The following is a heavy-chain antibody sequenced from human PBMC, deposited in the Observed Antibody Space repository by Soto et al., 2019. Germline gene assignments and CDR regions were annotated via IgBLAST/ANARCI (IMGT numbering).Heavy chain of an antibody. CDR2: INPSGVST. Sequence: ASVKVSCKASGYTFTSYYMHWVRQAPGQGLEWMGIINPSGVSTSYAQKFQGRVTMTRDTSTSTVYMELSSLRSEDTAVYYCARGGFDYDFWSGYYGNWFDPWGQGTLVTVSS. CDR3: ARGGFDYDFWSGYYGNWFDP. J-gene: IGHJ5*02. CDR1: GYTFTSYY. V-gene: IGHV1-46*01. D-gene: IGHD3-3*01.